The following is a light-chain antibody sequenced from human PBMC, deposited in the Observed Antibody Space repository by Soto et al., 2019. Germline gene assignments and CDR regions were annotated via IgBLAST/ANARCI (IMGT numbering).Light chain of an antibody. Sequence: EVVLTQSPATLSLSPGERVTLSCRASQSVSSFLSWYQHKPGQAPRLLIYDASNRATGIPARFGGSGSGTDFTLTISSLEPEDFAIYYCQQRRNLITFGQGTRLEIK. CDR3: QQRRNLIT. CDR2: DAS. CDR1: QSVSSF. V-gene: IGKV3-11*01. J-gene: IGKJ5*01.